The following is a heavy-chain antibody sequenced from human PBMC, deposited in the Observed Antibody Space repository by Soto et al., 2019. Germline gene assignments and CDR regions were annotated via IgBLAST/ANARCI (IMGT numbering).Heavy chain of an antibody. V-gene: IGHV2-26*01. CDR3: ARIGWGSYYVMDV. CDR2: IFSNDEK. D-gene: IGHD3-10*01. J-gene: IGHJ6*02. CDR1: GFSLSNARMG. Sequence: PTETLTLTCTVSGFSLSNARMGVSWIRQPPGKALERLAHIFSNDEKSYSTSLKSRLTISKDTSKSQVVLTMTNMDPVDTATYYCARIGWGSYYVMDVWGQGTTVTVSS.